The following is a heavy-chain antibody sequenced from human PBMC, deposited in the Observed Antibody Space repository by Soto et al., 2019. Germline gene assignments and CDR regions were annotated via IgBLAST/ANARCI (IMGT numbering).Heavy chain of an antibody. CDR3: ARHFNSSGGYRGFDY. Sequence: PGESLKVSCKASEYKFANYWIGWVRQMPGKGLEWMGIIHPGYSDTRYSPSLSGQVTISAEKSISTAYLQWSSLQASDTAMYYCARHFNSSGGYRGFDYWGQGTLVTVSS. CDR1: EYKFANYW. V-gene: IGHV5-51*01. J-gene: IGHJ4*02. CDR2: IHPGYSDT. D-gene: IGHD6-19*01.